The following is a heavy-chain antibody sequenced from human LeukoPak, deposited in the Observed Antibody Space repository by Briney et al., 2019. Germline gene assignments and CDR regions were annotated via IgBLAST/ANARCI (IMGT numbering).Heavy chain of an antibody. CDR1: GYTFTAYY. J-gene: IGHJ3*02. CDR2: INPNTGGT. V-gene: IGHV1-2*02. CDR3: ARYSARRYCSGGSCYSGAFDI. D-gene: IGHD2-15*01. Sequence: ASVKVSCKASGYTFTAYYMYWVRQAPGQGLEWMGWINPNTGGTNSAQKFQGRVTMTRDTSISTAYMELSRLRSDDTAVYYCARYSARRYCSGGSCYSGAFDIWGQGTMVTVSS.